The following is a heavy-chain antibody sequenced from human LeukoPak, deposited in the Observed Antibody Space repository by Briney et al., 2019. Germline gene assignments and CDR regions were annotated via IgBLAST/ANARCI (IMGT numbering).Heavy chain of an antibody. CDR1: GYTFTSYY. Sequence: ASVKVSCKASGYTFTSYYMHWVRQAPGQGLEWMGIINPSGGSTSYAQKFQGRVTMTRDMSASTVYMELSSLRSEDTAVYYCARGVDTAMVTWWLDPWGQGTLVTVSS. V-gene: IGHV1-46*01. D-gene: IGHD5-18*01. CDR2: INPSGGST. CDR3: ARGVDTAMVTWWLDP. J-gene: IGHJ5*02.